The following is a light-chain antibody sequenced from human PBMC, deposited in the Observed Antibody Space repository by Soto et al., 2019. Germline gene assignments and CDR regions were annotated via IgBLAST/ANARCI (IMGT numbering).Light chain of an antibody. J-gene: IGLJ3*02. CDR1: SSDIGGYKY. V-gene: IGLV2-14*01. CDR3: SSSTSTIVK. Sequence: QSALTQPASVSGSPGQSITISCTGTSSDIGGYKYVSWYQQHPGKAPKLMIYDVSRRPSGVSYRFSASKSGNTASLTISDLQAEDEADYYCSSSTSTIVKFGGGTKLTV. CDR2: DVS.